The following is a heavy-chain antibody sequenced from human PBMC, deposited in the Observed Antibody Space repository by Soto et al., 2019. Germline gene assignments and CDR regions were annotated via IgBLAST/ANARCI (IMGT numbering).Heavy chain of an antibody. CDR1: GYTFTSYA. J-gene: IGHJ3*02. CDR2: INAGNGNT. D-gene: IGHD2-2*01. CDR3: ASAGYCSSTICSDAFDI. Sequence: QVQLVQSGAELKKPGASVKVSCKASGYTFTSYAMHWVRQAPGQRLEWMGWINAGNGNTKYSQKFQGRVTITRDTSATTAYVELSSLRSEDTAVYYCASAGYCSSTICSDAFDIWGQGTMVTVSS. V-gene: IGHV1-3*01.